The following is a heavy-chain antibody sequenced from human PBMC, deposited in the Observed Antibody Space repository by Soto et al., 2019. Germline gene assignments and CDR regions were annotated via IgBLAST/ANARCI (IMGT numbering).Heavy chain of an antibody. V-gene: IGHV1-18*01. Sequence: ASVKVSCKASGYTFTSYGISWVRQAPGQGLEWMGWISAYNGNTNYAQKLQGRVTMTTDTSTSTAYMELRSLRSDDTAVYYCARDCLPSDYGDYFPFDYWGQGTLVTVSS. D-gene: IGHD4-17*01. CDR1: GYTFTSYG. CDR2: ISAYNGNT. J-gene: IGHJ4*02. CDR3: ARDCLPSDYGDYFPFDY.